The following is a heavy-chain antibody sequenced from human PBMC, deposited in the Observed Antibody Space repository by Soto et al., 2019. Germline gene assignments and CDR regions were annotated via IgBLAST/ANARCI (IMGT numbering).Heavy chain of an antibody. D-gene: IGHD2-2*02. CDR1: GFTFSSYA. Sequence: GGSLRLSCAASGFTFSSYAMSWVRQAPGKGLEWVSAISGSGGSTYYADSVKGRFTIPRDNSKNTLYLQMNSLRAEDTAVYYCAKDRGFCSSTSCYMHWFDPWGQGTLVTVSS. V-gene: IGHV3-23*01. CDR2: ISGSGGST. CDR3: AKDRGFCSSTSCYMHWFDP. J-gene: IGHJ5*02.